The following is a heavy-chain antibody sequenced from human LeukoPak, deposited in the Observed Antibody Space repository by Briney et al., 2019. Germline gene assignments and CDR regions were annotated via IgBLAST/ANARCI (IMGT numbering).Heavy chain of an antibody. CDR1: GFTFSSYA. V-gene: IGHV3-30-3*01. CDR2: ISYDGSNK. Sequence: GGSLRLSCAASGFTFSSYAMHWVRQAPGKGLEWVAVISYDGSNKYYADSVKGRFTISRDNSKNTLYLQMNSLRAEDTAVYYCARVSYPYYYYYYYMDVWGKGTTVTVSS. D-gene: IGHD3-10*01. CDR3: ARVSYPYYYYYYYMDV. J-gene: IGHJ6*03.